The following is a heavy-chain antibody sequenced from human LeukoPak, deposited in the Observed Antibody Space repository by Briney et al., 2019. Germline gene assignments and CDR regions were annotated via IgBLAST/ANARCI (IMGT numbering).Heavy chain of an antibody. Sequence: SETLSLTCAVYGGSFSGYYWSWIRQAPGKGLEWIGEINHSGSTNYNPSLKSRVTISVDTSKNQFSLKLSSVTAADTAVYYCARGDSSGYRAPGAFDIWGQGTMVTVSS. CDR1: GGSFSGYY. CDR2: INHSGST. CDR3: ARGDSSGYRAPGAFDI. J-gene: IGHJ3*02. D-gene: IGHD3-22*01. V-gene: IGHV4-34*01.